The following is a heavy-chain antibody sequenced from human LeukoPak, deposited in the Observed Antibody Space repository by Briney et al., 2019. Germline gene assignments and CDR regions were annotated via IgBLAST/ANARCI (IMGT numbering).Heavy chain of an antibody. CDR2: ISNSGST. J-gene: IGHJ5*02. CDR1: GGSISSYY. V-gene: IGHV4-59*12. Sequence: SETLSLTCAVSGGSISSYYWSWIRQPPGKGLEWIGYISNSGSTNYNPSLKSRVTISVDTSKNQFSLKLTSVTAADTAVYYCARGAYYYDSSGYGWFDPWGQGTLVTVSS. CDR3: ARGAYYYDSSGYGWFDP. D-gene: IGHD3-22*01.